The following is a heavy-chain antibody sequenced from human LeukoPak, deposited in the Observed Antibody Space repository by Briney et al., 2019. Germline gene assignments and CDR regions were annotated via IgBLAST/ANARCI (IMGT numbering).Heavy chain of an antibody. CDR3: ARGVCSSTSCYEDY. CDR2: IKQDGSEK. D-gene: IGHD2-2*01. V-gene: IGHV3-7*05. CDR1: GFTYSRYW. J-gene: IGHJ4*02. Sequence: GGSLRLSCAASGFTYSRYWMSWVRQAPGKGLEGVANIKQDGSEKYYVDSVKGRFTISRDNAKNSLYLQMNSLRAEDTAVYYCARGVCSSTSCYEDYWGQGTLVTVSS.